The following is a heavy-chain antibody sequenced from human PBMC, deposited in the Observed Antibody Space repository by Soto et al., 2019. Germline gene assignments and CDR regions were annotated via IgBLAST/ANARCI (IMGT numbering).Heavy chain of an antibody. CDR1: GGSISSSKW. CDR3: ASQYYRSSTDASFLVNGDFDL. Sequence: QMQLQESGPGLVKPSGTLSLTCGVSGGSISSSKWWTWVRQPPGKGPEWIGEIYHSGSTNYNPSLTSRVAISLDTSKIQSYLTLTSVPAADTAVYYCASQYYRSSTDASFLVNGDFDLCGRGILVTVSS. D-gene: IGHD6-6*01. V-gene: IGHV4-4*02. J-gene: IGHJ2*01. CDR2: IYHSGST.